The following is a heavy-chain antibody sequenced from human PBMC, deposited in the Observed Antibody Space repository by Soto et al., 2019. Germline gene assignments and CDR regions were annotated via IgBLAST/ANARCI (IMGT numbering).Heavy chain of an antibody. J-gene: IGHJ6*02. CDR1: GGTFSSYA. CDR3: ASNYGDYRYYYGMDV. D-gene: IGHD4-17*01. V-gene: IGHV1-69*12. CDR2: IIPLFGTA. Sequence: QVQLVQSGAEVKKPGSSVKVSCKASGGTFSSYAISWVRQAPGQGLEWMAGIIPLFGTADYAQKFQGRVTITADESTGTAYMELSSLRSEDTAVDYCASNYGDYRYYYGMDVWGQGTTVTVSS.